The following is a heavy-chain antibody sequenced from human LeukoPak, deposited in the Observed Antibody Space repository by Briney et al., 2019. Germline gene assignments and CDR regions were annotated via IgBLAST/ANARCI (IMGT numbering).Heavy chain of an antibody. CDR1: GGSFSGYY. D-gene: IGHD6-6*01. J-gene: IGHJ4*02. V-gene: IGHV4-34*01. CDR3: AILAARSFFDY. Sequence: PSETLSFTCAVYGGSFSGYYWSWIRRPPGKGLEWIGEINHSGSTNYNPSLKSRVTISVDTSKNQFSLKLSSVTAADTAVYYCAILAARSFFDYWGQGTLVTVSS. CDR2: INHSGST.